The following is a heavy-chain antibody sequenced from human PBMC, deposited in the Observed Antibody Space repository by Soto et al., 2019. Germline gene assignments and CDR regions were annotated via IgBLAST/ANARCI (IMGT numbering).Heavy chain of an antibody. Sequence: PSEPLSHRYPLSFGSVSSQRHYWRWFRLTTGRGVDWLGSIYYNGSNNYTTSLKGRVTMSLDTYRDKLSLRLSSVSRADPAVYYPARDQYAFRSGSSYYAMEVWGQGTKVT. CDR2: IYYNGSN. D-gene: IGHD3-3*01. CDR3: ARDQYAFRSGSSYYAMEV. J-gene: IGHJ6*02. CDR1: FGSVSSQRHY. V-gene: IGHV4-61*01.